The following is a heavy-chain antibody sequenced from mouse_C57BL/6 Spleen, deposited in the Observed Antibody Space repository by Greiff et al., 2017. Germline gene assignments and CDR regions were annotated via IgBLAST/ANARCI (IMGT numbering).Heavy chain of an antibody. D-gene: IGHD1-2*01. CDR2: ISYDGSN. Sequence: EVQLQESGPGLVTPSQSLSITCSVSGYSITSGYYWNWNRQFPGNKLEWRGYISYDGSNNYNPSLKNRISITRDTSKNQIFLKLNSVTTEDTAPYYCAHYYGPVDYWGQGTTLTVSS. J-gene: IGHJ2*01. CDR3: AHYYGPVDY. V-gene: IGHV3-6*01. CDR1: GYSITSGYY.